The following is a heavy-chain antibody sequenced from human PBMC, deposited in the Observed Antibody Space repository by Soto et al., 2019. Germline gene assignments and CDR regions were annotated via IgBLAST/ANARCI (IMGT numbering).Heavy chain of an antibody. J-gene: IGHJ4*02. Sequence: SETLSLTCVVSGGSINNSVYSWSWIRQPPGKGLEWIGYIYHTGSTYYNPSLKSRVSISADRSKNQFSLNLSSVTAADTAVYYCARGWIQLWSPFDYWGQGTLVTVSS. CDR2: IYHTGST. CDR3: ARGWIQLWSPFDY. V-gene: IGHV4-30-2*01. CDR1: GGSINNSVYS. D-gene: IGHD5-18*01.